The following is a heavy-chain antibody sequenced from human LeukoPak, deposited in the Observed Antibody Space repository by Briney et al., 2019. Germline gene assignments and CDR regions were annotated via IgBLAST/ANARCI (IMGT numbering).Heavy chain of an antibody. CDR3: AKETKAITGWDFDF. D-gene: IGHD1-20*01. Sequence: GGSLRLSCAASGFTFSSYAMNWVRQAPGKGLEWVSAISGGGSSTYYADSVKGRFTISRDNSKNTLYLQMNSLRAEDTAVYYCAKETKAITGWDFDFWGQGTLVTVSS. CDR1: GFTFSSYA. V-gene: IGHV3-23*01. J-gene: IGHJ4*02. CDR2: ISGGGSST.